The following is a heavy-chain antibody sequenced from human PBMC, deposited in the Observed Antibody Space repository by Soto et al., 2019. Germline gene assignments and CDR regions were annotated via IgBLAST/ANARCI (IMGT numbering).Heavy chain of an antibody. CDR3: ARVMNSPYYYDSSGYQNWFDP. Sequence: ETLSLTCTLSGGSTSSYYWSWIAQPPGKGVGWIGYIYYSGSTNYNPSLKSRVTISVDTSKNQFSLKLSSVTAADTAVYYCARVMNSPYYYDSSGYQNWFDPWGQGTLVTVSS. CDR1: GGSTSSYY. V-gene: IGHV4-59*01. CDR2: IYYSGST. D-gene: IGHD3-22*01. J-gene: IGHJ5*02.